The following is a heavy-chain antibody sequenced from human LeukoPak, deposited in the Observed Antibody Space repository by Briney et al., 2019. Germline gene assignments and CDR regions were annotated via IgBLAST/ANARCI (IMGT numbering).Heavy chain of an antibody. D-gene: IGHD5-18*01. J-gene: IGHJ4*02. CDR1: GFTFSSYS. V-gene: IGHV3-21*01. CDR2: ISSSTSYI. CDR3: ARDTSTWIQLWLYYFDY. Sequence: GGSLRLSCAASGFTFSSYSMNWVRQAPGKGLEWVSSISSSTSYIYYADSVKGRFTISRDNAKNSLYLQMNSLRAEDTAVYYCARDTSTWIQLWLYYFDYWGQGTLVTVSS.